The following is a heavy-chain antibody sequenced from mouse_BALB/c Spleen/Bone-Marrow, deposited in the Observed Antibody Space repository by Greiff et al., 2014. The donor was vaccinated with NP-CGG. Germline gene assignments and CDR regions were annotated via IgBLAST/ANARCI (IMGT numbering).Heavy chain of an antibody. Sequence: EVQGVESGGGLVQPGGSLKLSCAASGFTFSSYIMSWVRQTPEKRLEWVAYTSNGGGSTHYPDTVKGRFTISRDNAKNTLYLQMSSLKSEDTAMYNCARHPIYYYGSSWGNYAMDYWGQGTSVTVSS. J-gene: IGHJ4*01. V-gene: IGHV5-12-2*01. CDR3: ARHPIYYYGSSWGNYAMDY. CDR1: GFTFSSYI. CDR2: TSNGGGST. D-gene: IGHD1-1*01.